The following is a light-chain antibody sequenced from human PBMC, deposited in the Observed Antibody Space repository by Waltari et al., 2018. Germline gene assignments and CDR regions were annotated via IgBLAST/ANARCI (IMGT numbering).Light chain of an antibody. V-gene: IGKV1-39*01. CDR1: RGIDAF. Sequence: DIQMTQSPSSLSASVGDRVTITCRASRGIDAFLNWYQQQPGKAPKLLIYDASTLQRGVPPRFSGTRIGTDFSLTISDLQPEDFATDFCQPSYSAPFTFGRGTRLE. CDR2: DAS. J-gene: IGKJ5*01. CDR3: QPSYSAPFT.